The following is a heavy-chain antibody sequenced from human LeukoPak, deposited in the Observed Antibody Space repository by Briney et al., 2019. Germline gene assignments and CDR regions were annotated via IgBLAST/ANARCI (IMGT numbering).Heavy chain of an antibody. CDR2: VYYSGST. CDR1: GGSVSSGSYY. D-gene: IGHD5-12*01. CDR3: ARRLRGFDS. J-gene: IGHJ5*01. V-gene: IGHV4-39*01. Sequence: KTSETLSLTCTVSGGSVSSGSYYWVWIRQPPGKGLEWIGSVYYSGSTYYNPSLKSRVTISVDTSKNQFSLKLSSVTAADTALYYCARRLRGFDSWGQGTLVTVSS.